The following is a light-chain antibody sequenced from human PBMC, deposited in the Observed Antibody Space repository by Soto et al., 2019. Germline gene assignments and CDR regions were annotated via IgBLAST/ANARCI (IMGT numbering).Light chain of an antibody. CDR3: QSYDDSLGGHVI. Sequence: QSVLTQPPSVSGAPGQRVTISCTGSSSYIGAGYDVHWYQQLPGTAPKLLIYANTNRPSGVPDRFSGSKSGTSASLAITGLQAEDEADYYCQSYDDSLGGHVIFGGATKLTVL. V-gene: IGLV1-40*01. CDR2: ANT. J-gene: IGLJ2*01. CDR1: SSYIGAGYD.